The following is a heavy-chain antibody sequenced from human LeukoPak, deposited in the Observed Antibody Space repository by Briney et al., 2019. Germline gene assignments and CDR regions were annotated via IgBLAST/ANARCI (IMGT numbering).Heavy chain of an antibody. V-gene: IGHV3-49*04. CDR1: GFTFSSYA. CDR3: TREGI. CDR2: IRSKAYGGTT. J-gene: IGHJ3*02. Sequence: PGRSLRLSCAASGFTFSSYAMHWVRQAPGKGLEWVGFIRSKAYGGTTEYAASVKGRFTISRDDSKSIAYLQMNSLKTEDTAVYYCTREGIWGQGTMVTVSS.